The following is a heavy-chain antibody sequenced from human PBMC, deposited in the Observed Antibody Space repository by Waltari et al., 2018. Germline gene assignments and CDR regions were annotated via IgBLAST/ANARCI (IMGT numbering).Heavy chain of an antibody. J-gene: IGHJ4*02. CDR2: IYYSGST. CDR3: ASRYDFWSGYYSPRFDY. D-gene: IGHD3-3*01. Sequence: QLQLQESGPGLVKPSETLSLTCTVSGGSISSSSYYWGWIRQPPGKGLEWIGSIYYSGSTYYNPSLKSRVTRSVDTSKNQFSLKLSSVTAADTAVYYCASRYDFWSGYYSPRFDYWGQGTLVTVSS. V-gene: IGHV4-39*01. CDR1: GGSISSSSYY.